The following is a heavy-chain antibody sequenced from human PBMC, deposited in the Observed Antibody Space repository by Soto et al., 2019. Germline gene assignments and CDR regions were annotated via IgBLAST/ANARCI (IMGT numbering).Heavy chain of an antibody. CDR2: ISAYNGNT. D-gene: IGHD3-3*01. Sequence: ASVKVSCKASGYTFTSYGISWVRQAPGQGLEWMGWISAYNGNTNYAQKLQGRVTMTTDTSTSTAYMELRSLRSDDTAVYYCARRITIFGVVEWGNWFDPWGQGTLVTVSS. CDR1: GYTFTSYG. CDR3: ARRITIFGVVEWGNWFDP. V-gene: IGHV1-18*01. J-gene: IGHJ5*02.